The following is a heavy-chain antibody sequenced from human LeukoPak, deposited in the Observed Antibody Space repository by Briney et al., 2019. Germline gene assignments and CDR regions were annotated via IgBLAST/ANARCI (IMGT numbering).Heavy chain of an antibody. CDR2: ISGGVGST. D-gene: IGHD3-10*01. CDR1: GFSFSSYA. V-gene: IGHV3-23*01. J-gene: IGHJ3*02. Sequence: GGSLRLSCAASGFSFSSYAINWVRQAAGKGRGWVSFISGGVGSTYYADSVKGRFTISRDNSKNTLYLQMNSLRAEDTAVYYCAKGGLGGLLWFGELLDPDAFDIWGQGTMVTVSS. CDR3: AKGGLGGLLWFGELLDPDAFDI.